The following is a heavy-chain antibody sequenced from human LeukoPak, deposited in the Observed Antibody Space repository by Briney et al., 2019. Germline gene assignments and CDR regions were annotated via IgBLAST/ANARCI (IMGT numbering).Heavy chain of an antibody. V-gene: IGHV3-23*01. CDR2: IIGSSGDT. D-gene: IGHD5-12*01. CDR1: GFTFSSYA. CDR3: AKGAYDYIEMGYFDD. J-gene: IGHJ4*02. Sequence: GGSLRLSCAASGFTFSSYAMSWVRQAPGKGLEWVSLIIGSSGDTLYADSVKGRFTISRDISKNRLYLQMNSLRAEDTALYYCAKGAYDYIEMGYFDDWGQGTLVTVSS.